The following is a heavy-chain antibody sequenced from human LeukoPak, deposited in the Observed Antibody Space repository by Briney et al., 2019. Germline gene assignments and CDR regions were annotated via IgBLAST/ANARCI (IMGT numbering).Heavy chain of an antibody. Sequence: GGSLRLSCAASGFTFSTYGMHWVRQAPGKGLEWLAFIRYDGSIIYYADSVKGRFTISRDNSKITLYLQMNSLRAEDTAVYYCAKEIRDKYCSGTHSCLFHYWGQGTLVTVSS. V-gene: IGHV3-30*02. D-gene: IGHD2-15*01. CDR2: IRYDGSII. CDR3: AKEIRDKYCSGTHSCLFHY. CDR1: GFTFSTYG. J-gene: IGHJ4*02.